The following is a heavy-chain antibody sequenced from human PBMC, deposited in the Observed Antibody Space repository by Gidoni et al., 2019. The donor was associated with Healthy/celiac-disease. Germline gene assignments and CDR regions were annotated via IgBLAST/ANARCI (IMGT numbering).Heavy chain of an antibody. CDR2: IYYSGST. CDR1: GGSISSSSYY. D-gene: IGHD3-3*01. CDR3: ARESGYDFWSGPPRDYYYYMDV. V-gene: IGHV4-39*02. Sequence: QLQLQESGPGLVKPSETLSLTCTVPGGSISSSSYYWGWLRQPPGKGLEWIGSIYYSGSTYYNPSLKSRVTISVDTSKNQFSLKLSSVTAADTAVYYCARESGYDFWSGPPRDYYYYMDVWGKGTTVTVSS. J-gene: IGHJ6*03.